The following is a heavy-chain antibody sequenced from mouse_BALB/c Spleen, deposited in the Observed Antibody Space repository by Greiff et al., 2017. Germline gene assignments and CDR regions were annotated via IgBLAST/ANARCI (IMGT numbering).Heavy chain of an antibody. J-gene: IGHJ4*01. CDR1: GYSITSDYA. CDR2: ISYSGST. CDR3: ARWRYEAMDY. D-gene: IGHD2-14*01. Sequence: VQLKESGPGLVKPSQSLSLTCTVTGYSITSDYAWYWIRQFPGNKLEWMGYISYSGSTSYNPSIKSRISITRDTSKNQFFLQLNSVTTEDTATYYCARWRYEAMDYWGQGTSVTVSS. V-gene: IGHV3-2*02.